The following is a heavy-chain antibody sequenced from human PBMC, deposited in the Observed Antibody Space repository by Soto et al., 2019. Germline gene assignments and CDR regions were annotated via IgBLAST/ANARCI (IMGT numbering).Heavy chain of an antibody. D-gene: IGHD3-10*01. V-gene: IGHV3-30*18. CDR2: ISYDGSNK. CDR1: GFTFSSYG. Sequence: GGSLRLSCAASGFTFSSYGMHWVRQAPGKGLEWVAVISYDGSNKYYADSVKGRFTISRDNSKNTLYLQMNSLRAEDTAVYYCAKDLNSYYYGSGSPRFDYWGQGTLVTVSS. CDR3: AKDLNSYYYGSGSPRFDY. J-gene: IGHJ4*02.